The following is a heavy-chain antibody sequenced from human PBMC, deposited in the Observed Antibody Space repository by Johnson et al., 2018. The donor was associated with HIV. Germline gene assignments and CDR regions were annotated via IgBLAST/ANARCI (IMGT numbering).Heavy chain of an antibody. CDR1: GFMFSSFA. D-gene: IGHD6-19*01. V-gene: IGHV3-30*04. J-gene: IGHJ3*02. CDR2: ISYDGSNK. Sequence: QVQLVESGGGVVQPGRSLRLSCAASGFMFSSFAMHWVRQAPGKGLEWVAVISYDGSNKYYADSVKGRFTISRDNSKNTLYLQMNSLRAEDTAVYYCARFDSGWQWQGLDIWGQGTMVTVAS. CDR3: ARFDSGWQWQGLDI.